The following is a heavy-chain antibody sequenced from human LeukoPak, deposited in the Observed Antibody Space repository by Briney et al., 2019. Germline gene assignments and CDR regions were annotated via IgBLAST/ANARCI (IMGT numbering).Heavy chain of an antibody. CDR3: ARPFKWSSGSYYAHAFDI. D-gene: IGHD3-10*01. J-gene: IGHJ3*02. Sequence: GSLRLSCTASGFTFSSYSMNWVRQAPGKGLEWIGSIYYSGSTYYNPSLKSRVTISVDTSKNQFSLKLSSVTAADTAVYYCARPFKWSSGSYYAHAFDIWGQGTMVTVSS. V-gene: IGHV4-39*01. CDR2: IYYSGST. CDR1: GFTFSSYSMN.